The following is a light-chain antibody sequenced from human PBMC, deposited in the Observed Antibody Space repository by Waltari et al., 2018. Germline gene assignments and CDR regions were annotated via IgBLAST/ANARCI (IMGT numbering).Light chain of an antibody. CDR2: DAS. V-gene: IGKV3-15*01. CDR3: QQYNEWPPIST. CDR1: ETIKTN. Sequence: EIVVTQSPATLSVSPGEGVTLSCRASETIKTNLAWYQHKPGQAPRLLIYDASTRATGIPARFSGSGSGTEFTLTISSLQSEDFAIYFCQQYNEWPPISTFGQGTNLEIK. J-gene: IGKJ2*01.